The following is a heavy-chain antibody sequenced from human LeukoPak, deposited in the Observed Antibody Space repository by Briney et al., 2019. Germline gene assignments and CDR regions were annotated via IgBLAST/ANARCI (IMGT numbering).Heavy chain of an antibody. CDR1: GFTFSSYA. CDR3: ARDKRAAGSGWFFY. CDR2: IYSGGST. V-gene: IGHV3-53*01. D-gene: IGHD6-19*01. J-gene: IGHJ4*02. Sequence: GGSLRLSCAASGFTFSSYAMSWVRQAPGKGLEWVSVIYSGGSTYYADSVKGRFTISRDNSKNTLYLQMNSLRAEDTAVYYCARDKRAAGSGWFFYWGQGTLVTVSS.